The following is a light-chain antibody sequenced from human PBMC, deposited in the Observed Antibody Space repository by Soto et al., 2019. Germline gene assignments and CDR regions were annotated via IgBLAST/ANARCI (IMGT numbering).Light chain of an antibody. V-gene: IGKV3-20*01. J-gene: IGKJ1*01. CDR3: QQYDTYWT. CDR1: QSLSSGY. CDR2: AAS. Sequence: EIGMKQSPGTLSLTPGERATLSCRASQSLSSGYSAWYQQKPGQAPRILIYAASSRATGIPDRFSGSRSGTEFTLTISSLQPDDIATYYCQQYDTYWTFGQGSNVDI.